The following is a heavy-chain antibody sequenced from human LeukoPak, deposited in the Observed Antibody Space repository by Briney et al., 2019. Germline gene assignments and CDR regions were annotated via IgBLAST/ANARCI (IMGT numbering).Heavy chain of an antibody. CDR2: MNPNSGNT. Sequence: SVKGSCKASGYTFTSYYINRGGQGTGQGLGWMGWMNPNSGNTGYAQKFQGRVTMTRNTSISTAYMELSRLRSDDTAVYYCAGIPTAYYYYYMDVWGKGTTVTVSS. V-gene: IGHV1-8*01. CDR1: GYTFTSYY. D-gene: IGHD1-14*01. CDR3: AGIPTAYYYYYMDV. J-gene: IGHJ6*03.